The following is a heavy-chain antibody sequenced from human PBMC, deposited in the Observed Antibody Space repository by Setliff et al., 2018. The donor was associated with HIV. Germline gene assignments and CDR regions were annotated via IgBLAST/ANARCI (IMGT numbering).Heavy chain of an antibody. D-gene: IGHD3-22*01. V-gene: IGHV4-38-2*01. Sequence: PSETLSLTCAVSGYSISSGYYWGWIRQPPGKGLEWIGNIYHSGSTYYNPSLKSRVTISVDTSKNQFSLKLRSVTAADTAVYYCAGVGYYDSSFDYWGQGTLVTVSS. J-gene: IGHJ4*02. CDR3: AGVGYYDSSFDY. CDR1: GYSISSGYY. CDR2: IYHSGST.